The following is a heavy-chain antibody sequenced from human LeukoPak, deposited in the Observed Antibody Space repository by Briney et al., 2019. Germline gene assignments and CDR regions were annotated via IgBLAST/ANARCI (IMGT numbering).Heavy chain of an antibody. Sequence: GGSLRLSCAASGFTFSNYGMHWVRQAPGKGLEWVAFVRSDGGIKYYADSVKGRFTISRDNSKNTLHLQMNSLRAEDTAVYYCARVSDGSSWYGPPFDYWGQGTLVTVSS. CDR2: VRSDGGIK. J-gene: IGHJ4*02. D-gene: IGHD6-13*01. CDR3: ARVSDGSSWYGPPFDY. V-gene: IGHV3-30*02. CDR1: GFTFSNYG.